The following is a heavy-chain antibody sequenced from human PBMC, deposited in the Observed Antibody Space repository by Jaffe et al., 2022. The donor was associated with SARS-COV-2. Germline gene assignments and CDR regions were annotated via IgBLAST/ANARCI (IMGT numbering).Heavy chain of an antibody. CDR3: AKEGSRGYYYGMDV. Sequence: EVQLVESGGVVVQPGGSLRLSCAASGFTFDDYTMHWVRQAPGKGLEWVSLISWDGGSTYYADSVKGRFTISRDNSKNSLYLQMNSLRTEDTALYYCAKEGSRGYYYGMDVWGQGTTVTVSS. J-gene: IGHJ6*02. V-gene: IGHV3-43*01. D-gene: IGHD3-10*01. CDR2: ISWDGGST. CDR1: GFTFDDYT.